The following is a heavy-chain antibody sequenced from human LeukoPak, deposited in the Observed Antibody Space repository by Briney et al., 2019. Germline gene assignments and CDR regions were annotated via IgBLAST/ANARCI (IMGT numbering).Heavy chain of an antibody. V-gene: IGHV4-34*01. D-gene: IGHD3-3*01. CDR3: ARGNRAYYDFWSGYYECFDY. J-gene: IGHJ4*02. CDR2: INHSGST. CDR1: GGSFSGYY. Sequence: PSEALSLTCAVYGGSFSGYYWSWIRQPPGKGLEWIGEINHSGSTNYNPSLKSRVTISVDTFKNQFSLKLSSVTAADTAVYYCARGNRAYYDFWSGYYECFDYWGQGTLVTVSS.